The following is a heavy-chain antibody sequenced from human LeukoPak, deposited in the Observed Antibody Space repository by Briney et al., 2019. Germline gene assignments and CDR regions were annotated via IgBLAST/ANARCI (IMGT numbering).Heavy chain of an antibody. J-gene: IGHJ4*02. CDR2: ISAYNGNT. Sequence: ASVKVSCKASGYTFTSYGISWVRQAPGQGLEWMGWISAYNGNTNYAQKLQGRVTMTTDISTSTAYMELRSLRSDDTAVYYCARGIAVAALSPNEDFDYWGQGTLVTVSS. CDR3: ARGIAVAALSPNEDFDY. V-gene: IGHV1-18*01. D-gene: IGHD6-19*01. CDR1: GYTFTSYG.